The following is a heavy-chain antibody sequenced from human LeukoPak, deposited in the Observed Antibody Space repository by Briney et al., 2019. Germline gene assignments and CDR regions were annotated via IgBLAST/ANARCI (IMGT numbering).Heavy chain of an antibody. CDR1: GGSISSYY. CDR3: AREVSYGSGSQDYYYYMDV. J-gene: IGHJ6*03. CDR2: ICTSGST. D-gene: IGHD3-10*01. V-gene: IGHV4-4*07. Sequence: SETLSLTCTVSGGSISSYYWSWIRQPAGKGLEWIGRICTSGSTNYNPSLKSRVTMSVDTSKNQFSLKLSSVTAADTAVYYCAREVSYGSGSQDYYYYMDVWGKGTTVTVSS.